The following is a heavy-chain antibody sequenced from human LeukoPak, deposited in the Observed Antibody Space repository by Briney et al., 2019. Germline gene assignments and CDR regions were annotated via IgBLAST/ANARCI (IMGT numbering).Heavy chain of an antibody. J-gene: IGHJ4*02. CDR2: TYYRSKWYN. V-gene: IGHV6-1*01. CDR3: ARDRGAGGWLDY. D-gene: IGHD6-19*01. Sequence: SQTLSLTCAISGDTVSSNTAAWIWMRQSPSRGLECLGRTYYRSKWYNEYAVSVKSRMTINPDTSKNQFSLRLNSVTPEDTAVYYCARDRGAGGWLDYWGQGTLVTVSS. CDR1: GDTVSSNTAA.